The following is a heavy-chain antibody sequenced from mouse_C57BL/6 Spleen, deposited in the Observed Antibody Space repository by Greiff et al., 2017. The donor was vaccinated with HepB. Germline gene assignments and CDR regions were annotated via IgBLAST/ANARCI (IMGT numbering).Heavy chain of an antibody. D-gene: IGHD2-5*01. V-gene: IGHV5-15*01. Sequence: EVQLVESGGGLVQPGGSLKLSCAASGFTFSDYGMAWVRQAPRKGPEWVAFISNLAYSIYYADTVTGRFTISRENAKNTLYLEMSSLRSEDTAMYYCARQDYSNYDWYFDVWGTGTTVTVSS. CDR3: ARQDYSNYDWYFDV. CDR1: GFTFSDYG. J-gene: IGHJ1*03. CDR2: ISNLAYSI.